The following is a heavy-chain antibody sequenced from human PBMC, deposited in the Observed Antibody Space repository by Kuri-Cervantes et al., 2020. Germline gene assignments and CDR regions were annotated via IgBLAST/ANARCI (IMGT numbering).Heavy chain of an antibody. J-gene: IGHJ6*04. CDR3: ASPTDSRLYYYGMNV. CDR2: ISYDGSNK. D-gene: IGHD4-11*01. V-gene: IGHV3-30-3*01. CDR1: GFTFSSYA. Sequence: GESLKISCAASGFTFSSYAMHWVRQAPGKGLEWVAVISYDGSNKYYADSVKGRFTISRDNSKNTLYLQMNSLRAEDTAVYYGASPTDSRLYYYGMNVWGKGTTVTVSS.